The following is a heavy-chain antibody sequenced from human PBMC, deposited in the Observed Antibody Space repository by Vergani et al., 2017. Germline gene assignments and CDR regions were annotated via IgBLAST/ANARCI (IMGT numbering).Heavy chain of an antibody. CDR2: IKSKTDGGTT. CDR3: TTVGPGYCSGGSCYSA. V-gene: IGHV3-15*01. CDR1: GVTFSNAW. Sequence: QLVESGGGLVKPGGSLRLSCAASGVTFSNAWMSWVRQAPGKGLEWVGRIKSKTDGGTTDYAAPVKGRFTISRDDSKNTLYLQMNSLKTEDTAVYYCTTVGPGYCSGGSCYSAWGQGTLVTVSS. D-gene: IGHD2-15*01. J-gene: IGHJ5*02.